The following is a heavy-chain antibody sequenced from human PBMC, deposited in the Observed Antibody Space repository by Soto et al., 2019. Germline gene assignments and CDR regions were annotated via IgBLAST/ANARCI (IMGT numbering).Heavy chain of an antibody. CDR1: GFSFSNYT. D-gene: IGHD5-18*01. J-gene: IGHJ4*02. CDR3: AKGSRGYTYGTTDH. CDR2: ISGSSSYI. Sequence: GSLRLSCTASGFSFSNYTMNWVRQAPGKGLEWVSCISGSSSYIYYADSVRGRFTISRDNSKNSVYLQMNSLGVEDTALYYCAKGSRGYTYGTTDHWGQGTLVTVSS. V-gene: IGHV3-21*01.